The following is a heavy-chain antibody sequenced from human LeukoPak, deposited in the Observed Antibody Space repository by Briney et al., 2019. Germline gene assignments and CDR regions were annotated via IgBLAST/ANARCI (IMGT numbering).Heavy chain of an antibody. CDR2: IKQDGSEK. D-gene: IGHD5-12*01. CDR1: GFTFSSYW. CDR3: ARDPGYSGYHNPNFDY. V-gene: IGHV3-7*01. J-gene: IGHJ4*02. Sequence: GGSLRLSCAASGFTFSSYWMSWVRQAPGKGLEWVANIKQDGSEKYYVDSVKGRFTISRDNAKNSLYLQMNSLRAEDTAVYYCARDPGYSGYHNPNFDYWGQGTLVTVSS.